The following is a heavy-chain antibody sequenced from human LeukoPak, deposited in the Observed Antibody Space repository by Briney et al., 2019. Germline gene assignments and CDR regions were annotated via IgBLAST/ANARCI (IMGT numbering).Heavy chain of an antibody. CDR1: VFTFSGSA. CDR3: TRPGYDSSYYYFDY. D-gene: IGHD3-22*01. Sequence: GGSLRLSCAASVFTFSGSAMHWVRQASGKGLEWVGRIRSKANSYATAYAASVKGRFTISRDDSKNTAYLQMNSLKTEDTAVYYCTRPGYDSSYYYFDYWGQGTLVTVSS. J-gene: IGHJ4*02. V-gene: IGHV3-73*01. CDR2: IRSKANSYAT.